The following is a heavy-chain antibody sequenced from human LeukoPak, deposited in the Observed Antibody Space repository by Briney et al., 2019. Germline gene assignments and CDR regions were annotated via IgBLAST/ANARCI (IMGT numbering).Heavy chain of an antibody. CDR1: GYTFTGSGW. Sequence: GDSVKVSCKASGYTFTGSGWYLYWLRQAPGQGLEWMGGIIPIFGTANYAQKFQGRVTITTDESTSTAYMELSSLRSEDTAVYYCARDRNGYSSGWYSPLRSDYYYYYMDVWGKGTTVTVSS. CDR3: ARDRNGYSSGWYSPLRSDYYYYYMDV. J-gene: IGHJ6*03. V-gene: IGHV1-69*05. D-gene: IGHD6-19*01. CDR2: IIPIFGTA.